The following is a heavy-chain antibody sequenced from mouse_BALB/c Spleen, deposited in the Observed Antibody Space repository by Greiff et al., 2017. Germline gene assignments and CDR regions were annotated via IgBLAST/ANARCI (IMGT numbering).Heavy chain of an antibody. CDR1: GFTFSSYG. CDR2: ISSGGSYT. CDR3: ARDSYDY. V-gene: IGHV5-6*01. J-gene: IGHJ2*01. Sequence: EVKVVESGGDLVKPGGSLTLSCAASGFTFSSYGMSWVRQTPDKRLEWVATISSGGSYTYYPDSVKGRFTISSDNAKNTLYLQMSSLKSEDTAMYYCARDSYDYWGQGTTLTVSS.